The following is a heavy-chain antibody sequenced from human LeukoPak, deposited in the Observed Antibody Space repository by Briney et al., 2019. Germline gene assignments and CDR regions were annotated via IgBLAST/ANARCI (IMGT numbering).Heavy chain of an antibody. CDR1: GFTFSSYA. V-gene: IGHV3-23*01. Sequence: GGSLRLSCAASGFTFSSYAMSWVRQAPGKGLEWVSGISGSGGSTCYADSVKGRFTISRDNSKNTLYLQMNSLRAEDTAVYYCAKDFRSSGWYDYWGQGTLVTVSS. J-gene: IGHJ4*02. CDR2: ISGSGGST. D-gene: IGHD6-19*01. CDR3: AKDFRSSGWYDY.